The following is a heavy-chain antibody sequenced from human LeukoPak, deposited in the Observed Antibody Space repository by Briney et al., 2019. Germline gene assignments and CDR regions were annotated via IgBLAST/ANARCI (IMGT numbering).Heavy chain of an antibody. Sequence: GGSLRLSCAASGFTFSSYAMSWVRQAPGKGLEWVSGISGSGGNTYYADSVKGRFTISRDNSKNTLYLHMNSLRAEDTAVYYCAKRIAVAGPADYWGQGTLVTVSS. V-gene: IGHV3-23*01. CDR3: AKRIAVAGPADY. CDR1: GFTFSSYA. CDR2: ISGSGGNT. J-gene: IGHJ4*02. D-gene: IGHD6-19*01.